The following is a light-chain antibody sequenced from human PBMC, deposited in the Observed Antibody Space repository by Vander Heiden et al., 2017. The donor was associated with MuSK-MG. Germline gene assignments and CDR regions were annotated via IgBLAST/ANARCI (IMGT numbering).Light chain of an antibody. J-gene: IGKJ2*01. CDR1: QSVSSSY. Sequence: EIVLTQSPGTLSLSPGERATLSCRASQSVSSSYLAGDQQKPGQAPRLRIYGASSRATGIKDRFSGSGSGTDFTRTSSRMEPEDFEGYDGQQYGDFGQGTKMEIK. CDR3: QQYGD. CDR2: GAS. V-gene: IGKV3-20*01.